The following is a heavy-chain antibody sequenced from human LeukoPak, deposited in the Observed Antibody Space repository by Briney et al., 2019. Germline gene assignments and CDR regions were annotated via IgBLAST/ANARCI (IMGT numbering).Heavy chain of an antibody. Sequence: SETLSLTCTVSGGSISSYYWSWIRQPPGKGLEWIGYIYYSGSTNYNPSLKSRVTISVDTSKNQFSLELSSVTAADTAVYYCARERDAFDIWGQGTMVTVSS. CDR1: GGSISSYY. CDR2: IYYSGST. J-gene: IGHJ3*02. CDR3: ARERDAFDI. V-gene: IGHV4-59*01.